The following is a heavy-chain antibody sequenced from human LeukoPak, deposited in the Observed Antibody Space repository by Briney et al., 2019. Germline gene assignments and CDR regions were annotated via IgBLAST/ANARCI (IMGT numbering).Heavy chain of an antibody. CDR2: IYYSGST. V-gene: IGHV4-31*03. CDR1: GGSISSGGYY. J-gene: IGHJ5*02. D-gene: IGHD5-18*01. CDR3: ARSLPSETAMAALWFDP. Sequence: SQTLSLTCTVSGGSISSGGYYWGWIRQHPGKGLEWIGYIYYSGSTYYNPSLKSRATISVDTSKNQFSLKLSSVTAADTAVYYCARSLPSETAMAALWFDPWGQGTLVTVSS.